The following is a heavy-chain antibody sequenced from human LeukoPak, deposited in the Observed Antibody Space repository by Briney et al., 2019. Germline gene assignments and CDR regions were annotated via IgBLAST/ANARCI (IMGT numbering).Heavy chain of an antibody. J-gene: IGHJ4*02. CDR2: ISYNGSQT. V-gene: IGHV3-64*01. D-gene: IGHD6-19*01. Sequence: GGSLRLSCAASGFTFSIYAMHWVHQAPGKGLEHVSGISYNGSQTYYGNSVKDRFTISRDNAKNTLYLQMASLRADDMAVYYCVRDRGGSGWYYFDYWGQGTLVTVSS. CDR3: VRDRGGSGWYYFDY. CDR1: GFTFSIYA.